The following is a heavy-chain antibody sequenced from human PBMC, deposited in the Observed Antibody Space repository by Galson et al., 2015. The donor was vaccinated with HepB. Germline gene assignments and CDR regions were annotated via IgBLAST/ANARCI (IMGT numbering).Heavy chain of an antibody. Sequence: SVKVSCKASGYTFTSYGISWVRQAPGQGLEWMGWISAYNGNTNYAQKLQGRVTMTTDTSTSTAYMELRSLRSDDTAVYYCARSPRTSNWNYYYYYYMDVWGKGTTVTVSS. V-gene: IGHV1-18*01. J-gene: IGHJ6*03. CDR2: ISAYNGNT. CDR3: ARSPRTSNWNYYYYYYMDV. CDR1: GYTFTSYG. D-gene: IGHD1-20*01.